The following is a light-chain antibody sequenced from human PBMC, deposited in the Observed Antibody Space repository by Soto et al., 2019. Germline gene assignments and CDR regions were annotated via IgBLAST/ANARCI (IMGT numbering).Light chain of an antibody. Sequence: DIQMIQSPSSLSASVGDTVTITCRASQGLKFLAWYQQKPGKAPRLLIYEATNLQSGVPPRFSGSGSGTDFTLTISSLKNEDFATYVCQQANSFPITFCQGTRLEIK. CDR1: QGLKF. CDR3: QQANSFPIT. CDR2: EAT. V-gene: IGKV1-12*01. J-gene: IGKJ5*01.